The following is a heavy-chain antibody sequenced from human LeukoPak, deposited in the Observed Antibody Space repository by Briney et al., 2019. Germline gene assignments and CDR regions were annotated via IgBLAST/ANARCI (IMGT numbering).Heavy chain of an antibody. CDR2: IKQDGSEK. D-gene: IGHD6-19*01. CDR1: GFTFSSYW. Sequence: GGSLRLSCAASGFTFSSYWMSWVRQVPGKGLEWVANIKQDGSEKYYVDSVKGRFTISRDNAKNSLYLQMNSLRVEDTAVYYCARVSKESSAWGYWGQGTLVTVSS. V-gene: IGHV3-7*03. CDR3: ARVSKESSAWGY. J-gene: IGHJ4*02.